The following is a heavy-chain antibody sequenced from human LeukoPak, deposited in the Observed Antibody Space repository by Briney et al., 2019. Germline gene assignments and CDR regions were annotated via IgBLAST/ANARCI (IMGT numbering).Heavy chain of an antibody. Sequence: SETLSLTCAVYGGSFSGYYWSWIRQPPGKGLEWIGEINHSGSTNYNPSLKSRVTISVDTSKNQFSLRLSSVTAADTAVYYCARGKNYDFWSGSNVMADYYYYIDVWGKGTTVTVSS. CDR1: GGSFSGYY. CDR3: ARGKNYDFWSGSNVMADYYYYIDV. V-gene: IGHV4-34*01. D-gene: IGHD3-3*01. J-gene: IGHJ6*03. CDR2: INHSGST.